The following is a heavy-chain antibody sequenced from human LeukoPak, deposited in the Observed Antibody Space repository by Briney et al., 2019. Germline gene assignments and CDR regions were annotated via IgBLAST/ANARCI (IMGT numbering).Heavy chain of an antibody. J-gene: IGHJ4*02. CDR2: IYHSGST. CDR3: ARGSQWSGYRP. V-gene: IGHV4-30-2*01. D-gene: IGHD3-3*01. Sequence: SETLSLTCAVSGGSISSGGYSWSWIRQPPGNGLEWIGYIYHSGSTYYNPSLKSRVTISVDRSKNQFSLKLSSVTAADTAVYYCARGSQWSGYRPWGQGTLVTVSS. CDR1: GGSISSGGYS.